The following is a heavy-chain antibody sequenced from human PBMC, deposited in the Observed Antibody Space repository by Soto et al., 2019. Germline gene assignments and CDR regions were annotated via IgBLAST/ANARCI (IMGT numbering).Heavy chain of an antibody. CDR1: GFTFSSYW. J-gene: IGHJ4*02. CDR3: AREGYSPYFDY. Sequence: EVQLVESGGGLVQPGGSLRLSCAASGFTFSSYWMHWVRQAPGKGLVWVSRINSDGSSTSYADSVKGRFTISRDNAKNTLYLETNRLRAEDTAVYYCAREGYSPYFDYWGQGTLVTVSS. D-gene: IGHD2-15*01. V-gene: IGHV3-74*01. CDR2: INSDGSST.